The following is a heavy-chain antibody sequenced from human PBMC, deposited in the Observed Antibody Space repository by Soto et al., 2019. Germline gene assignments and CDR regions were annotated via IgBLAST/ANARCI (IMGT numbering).Heavy chain of an antibody. D-gene: IGHD4-17*01. V-gene: IGHV4-59*01. Sequence: SETLSLTCTVSGGSISSYYWSWIRQPPGKGLEWIGYIYYSGSTNYNPSLKSRVTISVDTSKNQFSLKLSSVTAADTAVYYCARVVGYGDWAFDYWGQGTLVTVSS. J-gene: IGHJ4*02. CDR3: ARVVGYGDWAFDY. CDR2: IYYSGST. CDR1: GGSISSYY.